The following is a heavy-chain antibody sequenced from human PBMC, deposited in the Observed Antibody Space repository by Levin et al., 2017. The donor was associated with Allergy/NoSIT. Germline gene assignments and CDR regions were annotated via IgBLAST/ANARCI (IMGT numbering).Heavy chain of an antibody. CDR2: IYYSGST. Sequence: PSETLSLTCTVSGGSISSSSYYWGWIRQPPGKGLEWIGTIYYSGSTYYNPSLKSRVTISGDMSKNQFSLKLSSVTAADTAVYFCARAPRDVLLYYFDYWGQGSLVTVSS. D-gene: IGHD2-8*02. V-gene: IGHV4-39*07. J-gene: IGHJ4*02. CDR1: GGSISSSSYY. CDR3: ARAPRDVLLYYFDY.